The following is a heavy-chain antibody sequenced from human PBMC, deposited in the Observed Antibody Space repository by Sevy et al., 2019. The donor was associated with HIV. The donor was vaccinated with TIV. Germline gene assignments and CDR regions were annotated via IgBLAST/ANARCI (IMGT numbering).Heavy chain of an antibody. CDR3: ARDAALLPPYYDFWSGYRKLYYYYGMDV. CDR2: INSDGSST. V-gene: IGHV3-74*01. D-gene: IGHD3-3*01. J-gene: IGHJ6*02. CDR1: GFTFSSYW. Sequence: GGSLRLSCAASGFTFSSYWMHWVRQAPGKGLVWVSRINSDGSSTSYADSVKGRFTISRDNAKNTLYLQMNRLRAEDTAVYYCARDAALLPPYYDFWSGYRKLYYYYGMDVWGQGTTVTVSS.